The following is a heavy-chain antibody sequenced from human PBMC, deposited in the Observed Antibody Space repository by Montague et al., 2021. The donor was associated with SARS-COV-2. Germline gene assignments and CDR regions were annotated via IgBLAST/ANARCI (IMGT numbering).Heavy chain of an antibody. J-gene: IGHJ4*02. CDR3: AREGYYYEGYFDN. CDR1: EFTFSSHW. D-gene: IGHD3-22*01. V-gene: IGHV3-7*01. Sequence: SLRLSCATSEFTFSSHWMSWVRQAPGKGLEWVANINPDGSERYYVDSVKGRFTISRDNAQNSLYLQMNSLSAEDTAVYYCAREGYYYEGYFDNWGQGTLVTVSS. CDR2: INPDGSER.